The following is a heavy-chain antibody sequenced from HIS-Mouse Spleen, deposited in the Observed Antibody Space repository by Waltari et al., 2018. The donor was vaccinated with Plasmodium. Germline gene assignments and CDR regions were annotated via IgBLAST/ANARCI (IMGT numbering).Heavy chain of an antibody. CDR1: GGSISSYY. CDR3: ARGGYSSSSYYFDY. J-gene: IGHJ4*02. CDR2: IYYSGST. V-gene: IGHV4-59*01. D-gene: IGHD6-6*01. Sequence: QVQLQESGPGLVKPSETLSLTCTVSGGSISSYYWRWIRPPPGKGLEWIAYIYYSGSTNYNPSLKSRVTISVDTSKNQFSLKLSSVTAADTAVFYCARGGYSSSSYYFDYWGQGTLVTVSS.